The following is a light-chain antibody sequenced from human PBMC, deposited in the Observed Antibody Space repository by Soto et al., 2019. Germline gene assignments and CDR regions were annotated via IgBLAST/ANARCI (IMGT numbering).Light chain of an antibody. J-gene: IGLJ1*01. CDR2: EGS. CDR3: CSYAGNYHPV. CDR1: SSDVGSNNL. Sequence: QSALTQPASVSGSPGQSITISCTGTSSDVGSNNLVSWYQKQPGKAPKLVIYEGSKRPSGVSNRFSGSKSGNTASLTISGLQGEDEADYDGCSYAGNYHPVFGTGTK. V-gene: IGLV2-23*01.